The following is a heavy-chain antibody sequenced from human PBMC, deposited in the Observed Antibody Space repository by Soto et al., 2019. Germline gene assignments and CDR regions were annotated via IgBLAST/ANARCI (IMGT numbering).Heavy chain of an antibody. CDR3: AKDLGMTTVTTAYYYYGMDV. Sequence: QVQLVESGGGVVQPGRSLRLSCAASGFTFSSYGMHWVRQAPGKGLEWVAVISYDGSNKYYADSVRGRFTISRDNSKNTLHLQMNSLRAEDTAVYYCAKDLGMTTVTTAYYYYGMDVWGQGTTVTVSS. D-gene: IGHD4-17*01. V-gene: IGHV3-30*18. CDR1: GFTFSSYG. CDR2: ISYDGSNK. J-gene: IGHJ6*02.